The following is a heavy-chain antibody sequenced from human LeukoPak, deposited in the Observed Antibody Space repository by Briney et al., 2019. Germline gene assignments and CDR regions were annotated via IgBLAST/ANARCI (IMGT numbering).Heavy chain of an antibody. CDR3: ARDRGVNDFDY. CDR1: GGSISTYF. D-gene: IGHD3-3*01. CDR2: IYYTGST. Sequence: SETLSLTCTVSGGSISTYFWSWIRQPPGKGLEWIGYIYYTGSTNYSPSLKSRVTISVDTSKNQFSLKLRSVTAADTAVYYCARDRGVNDFDYWGQGTLVTVSS. V-gene: IGHV4-59*01. J-gene: IGHJ4*02.